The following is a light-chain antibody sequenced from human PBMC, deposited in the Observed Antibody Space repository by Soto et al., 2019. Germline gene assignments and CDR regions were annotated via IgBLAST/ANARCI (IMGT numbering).Light chain of an antibody. CDR1: SSDVGSYNL. CDR3: SSYAGSNNVV. Sequence: QAVLTQPASVSGSPGQSIPISCTGTSSDVGSYNLVSWYQQHPGTAPKLMIYEVSKRPSGVPDRFSGSKSGNTASLTVSRLQAEDDAAYYCSSYAGSNNVVFGSGSKVTVL. CDR2: EVS. J-gene: IGLJ1*01. V-gene: IGLV2-8*01.